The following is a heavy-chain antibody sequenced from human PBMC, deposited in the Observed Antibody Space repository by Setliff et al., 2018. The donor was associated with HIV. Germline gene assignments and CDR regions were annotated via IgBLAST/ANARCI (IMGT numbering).Heavy chain of an antibody. Sequence: PGGSLRLSCAASGFTFSNYWMHWVHQAPGKGLMWVSRIHTDGTTTMYAGSVKGRFTISRDSAKSTLYLQMNSLRAEDTALYYCVRAKNWNDFDYWGQGTLVTVSS. D-gene: IGHD1-1*01. J-gene: IGHJ4*02. V-gene: IGHV3-74*03. CDR2: IHTDGTTT. CDR1: GFTFSNYW. CDR3: VRAKNWNDFDY.